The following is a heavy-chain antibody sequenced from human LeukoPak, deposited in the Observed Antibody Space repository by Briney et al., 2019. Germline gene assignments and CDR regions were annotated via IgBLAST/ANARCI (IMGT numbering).Heavy chain of an antibody. CDR1: GGSFSGYY. CDR3: ARGEEYNDY. Sequence: SETLSLTCAVYGGSFSGYYWSWIRQPPGKGLEWIGEINHSGSTNYNPSLKSRVTISVDTSKNQFSLKLSSVTAADTAVYYCARGEEYNDYWGQGTLVTVSS. D-gene: IGHD1-1*01. J-gene: IGHJ4*02. CDR2: INHSGST. V-gene: IGHV4-34*01.